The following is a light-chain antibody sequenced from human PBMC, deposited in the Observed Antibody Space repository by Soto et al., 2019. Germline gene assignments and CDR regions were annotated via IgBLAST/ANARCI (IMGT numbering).Light chain of an antibody. J-gene: IGKJ2*01. CDR3: QQYSSFYT. CDR2: KAS. V-gene: IGKV1-5*03. CDR1: QSISSW. Sequence: DIQMTQSPSTLSASVGDRVTITCRASQSISSWVAWYQQKPGKAPNLLIYKASSLESGVPSRFSGSGSGTEFTLTISSLQPDDSATYYCQQYSSFYTFGQGTQLEIK.